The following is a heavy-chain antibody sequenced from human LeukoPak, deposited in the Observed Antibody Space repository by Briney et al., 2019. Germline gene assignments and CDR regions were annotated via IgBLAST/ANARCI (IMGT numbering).Heavy chain of an antibody. V-gene: IGHV3-48*03. CDR2: ISSSGSTI. D-gene: IGHD6-19*01. CDR3: ARIWTAVAGVYFDY. J-gene: IGHJ4*02. CDR1: GITFSSYE. Sequence: GGSLRLSCAAPGITFSSYEMNWVRQAPGKGLEWVSYISSSGSTIYYADAVKGRFTISRDNAKNSLYLQMNSLRAEDTAVYYCARIWTAVAGVYFDYWGQGTLVTVA.